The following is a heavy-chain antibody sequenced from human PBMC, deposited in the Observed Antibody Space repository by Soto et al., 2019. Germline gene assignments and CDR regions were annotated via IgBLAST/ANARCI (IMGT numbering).Heavy chain of an antibody. CDR1: GFTFSSYA. V-gene: IGHV3-23*01. CDR2: ISGSGGST. J-gene: IGHJ4*02. D-gene: IGHD6-6*01. Sequence: LRLSCAASGFTFSSYAMSWVRQAPGKGLERVSAISGSGGSTYYADSVKGRFTISRDNSKNTLYLQMDSLRAEDTAVYYCAKRSSSSLLYYFDYWGQGTLVTVSS. CDR3: AKRSSSSLLYYFDY.